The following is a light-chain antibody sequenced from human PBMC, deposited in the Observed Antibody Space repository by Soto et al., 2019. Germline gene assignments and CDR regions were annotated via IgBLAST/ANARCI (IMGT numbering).Light chain of an antibody. CDR1: SSNIGAGYN. CDR3: QSYDSSLSGVV. J-gene: IGLJ2*01. CDR2: VNS. Sequence: QPVLTQPPSVSGAPGQRVTISCTGSSSNIGAGYNVHWYQQLPGTVPKLLIYVNSNRPSGVPDRFSGSKSGTSASLAITGLQAEDEADYYCQSYDSSLSGVVFGGGTKLTVL. V-gene: IGLV1-40*01.